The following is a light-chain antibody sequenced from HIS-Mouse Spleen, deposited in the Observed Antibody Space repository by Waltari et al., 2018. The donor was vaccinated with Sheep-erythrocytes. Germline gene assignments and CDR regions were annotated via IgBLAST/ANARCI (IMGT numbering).Light chain of an antibody. CDR1: SSDVGGYNY. CDR3: SSYAGSNNWV. J-gene: IGLJ3*02. Sequence: QSALTQPRSVSGSPGQSVTISCTGTSSDVGGYNYVSWYQQHPGKAPKLMIYEVSKRPSGVPDRFAGSKSGNTASPTVSGLQAEDEADYYCSSYAGSNNWVFGGGTKLTVL. V-gene: IGLV2-8*01. CDR2: EVS.